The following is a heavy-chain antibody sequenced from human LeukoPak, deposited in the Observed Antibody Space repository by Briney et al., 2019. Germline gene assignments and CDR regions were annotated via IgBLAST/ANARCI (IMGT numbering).Heavy chain of an antibody. CDR1: GFTFSSYA. Sequence: GGSLRLSCAASGFTFSSYAMSWVRQAPGKGLEWVSAISGSGISTYYADSVKGRFTISRDNSKNTLYLQMNSLRAEDTAVYYCARALDSLYSSGWPSAGYWGQGTLVTVSS. CDR2: ISGSGIST. CDR3: ARALDSLYSSGWPSAGY. D-gene: IGHD6-19*01. J-gene: IGHJ4*02. V-gene: IGHV3-23*01.